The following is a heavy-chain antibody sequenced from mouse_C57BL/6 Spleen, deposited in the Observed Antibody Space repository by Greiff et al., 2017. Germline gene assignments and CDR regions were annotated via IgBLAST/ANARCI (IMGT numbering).Heavy chain of an antibody. V-gene: IGHV1-82*01. CDR2: IYPGDGDT. CDR3: ARLGGSSSYLDY. CDR1: GYAFSSSW. J-gene: IGHJ2*01. D-gene: IGHD1-1*01. Sequence: QVQLKQSGPELVKPGASVKISCKASGYAFSSSWMNWVKQRPGKGLEWIGRIYPGDGDTNYNGKFKGKATLTADKSSSTAYMQLSSLTSEDSAVYFCARLGGSSSYLDYGGKGTTLTVSS.